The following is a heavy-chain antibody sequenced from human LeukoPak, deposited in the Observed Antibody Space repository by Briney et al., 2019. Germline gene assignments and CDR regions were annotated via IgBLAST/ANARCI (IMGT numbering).Heavy chain of an antibody. J-gene: IGHJ4*02. D-gene: IGHD6-13*01. CDR1: GFILSIYW. CDR2: IKEDGSER. Sequence: SGGSLRLSCVASGFILSIYWMGWVRQAPGKGLEWVANIKEDGSERYYVDSVKGRFIISRDNAKNSLYLQVNSLRAEDTAAYYCARADFRGSSWDYAYWGQGALVTVSS. V-gene: IGHV3-7*04. CDR3: ARADFRGSSWDYAY.